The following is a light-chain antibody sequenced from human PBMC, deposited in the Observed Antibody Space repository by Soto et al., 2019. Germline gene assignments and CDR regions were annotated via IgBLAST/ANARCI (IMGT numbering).Light chain of an antibody. V-gene: IGKV3-20*01. CDR2: AAS. CDR3: QQYGSSPVT. Sequence: EIVLTHSPGTMSSSPGERGTLCCTARQTVNSDYLTWYQQKPGQAPRLLIYAASTGATGIPDRFSGSGSGTDFTLTISRLQPEDVAVYYCQQYGSSPVTVGQGTR. CDR1: QTVNSDY. J-gene: IGKJ5*01.